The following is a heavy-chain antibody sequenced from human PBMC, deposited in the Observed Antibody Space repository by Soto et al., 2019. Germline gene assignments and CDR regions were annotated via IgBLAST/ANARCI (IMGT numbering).Heavy chain of an antibody. J-gene: IGHJ4*02. D-gene: IGHD6-19*01. V-gene: IGHV3-11*06. CDR3: ARLRASGWYMGGYLDS. CDR2: IVTSSAYT. Sequence: QVQLVESGGGLVKPGGSLRLSCAASGFTFSDYYMTWIRQAPGKGLEYVSYIVTSSAYTNYADSVKGRFTISRDNAKNSIFLEMRSLRAEDTAVYYCARLRASGWYMGGYLDSWGQGTLVTVSS. CDR1: GFTFSDYY.